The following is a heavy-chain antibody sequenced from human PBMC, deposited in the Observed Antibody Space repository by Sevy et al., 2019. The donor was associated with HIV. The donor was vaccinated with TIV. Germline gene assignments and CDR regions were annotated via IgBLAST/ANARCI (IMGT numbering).Heavy chain of an antibody. Sequence: GGSLRLSCAASGFTFRNYVMNWVRQPPGKGLEWVSVISDGGGTTYYADSVKGRFTISRDDSKSTLYLQMNSLRVEDTAVYFCAKRVAGALPAFDIWAKGQWSPSPQ. CDR3: AKRVAGALPAFDI. CDR2: ISDGGGTT. D-gene: IGHD3-16*01. V-gene: IGHV3-23*01. J-gene: IGHJ3*02. CDR1: GFTFRNYV.